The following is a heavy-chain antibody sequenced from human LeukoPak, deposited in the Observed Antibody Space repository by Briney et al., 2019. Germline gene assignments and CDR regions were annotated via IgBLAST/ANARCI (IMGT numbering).Heavy chain of an antibody. CDR2: ISFNGGNT. V-gene: IGHV3-64*04. Sequence: PGGSLRLSCSASGFIFSSYAMHWVRQAPGKGLEYVSGISFNGGNTYFADSVKGRFTISRDNSKNTLYLQMNSLRAEDTAVYFCVKDLSGYWTFDYWGQGTLVTVSS. CDR3: VKDLSGYWTFDY. J-gene: IGHJ4*02. CDR1: GFIFSSYA. D-gene: IGHD1-1*01.